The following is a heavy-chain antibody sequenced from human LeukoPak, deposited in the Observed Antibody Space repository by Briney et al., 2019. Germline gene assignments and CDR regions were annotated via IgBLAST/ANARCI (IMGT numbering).Heavy chain of an antibody. CDR3: ASDLTGNVLHY. V-gene: IGHV3-74*01. CDR2: INSAGSST. J-gene: IGHJ4*02. CDR1: GFTLSSYW. Sequence: GGSLRLSCAASGFTLSSYWMHWVRQAPGKGLVWVSRINSAGSSTSHADSVKGRFTISRDNAKNTLYLQMNSLRAEDTAVYYCASDLTGNVLHYWGQGTLVTVPS. D-gene: IGHD3-10*01.